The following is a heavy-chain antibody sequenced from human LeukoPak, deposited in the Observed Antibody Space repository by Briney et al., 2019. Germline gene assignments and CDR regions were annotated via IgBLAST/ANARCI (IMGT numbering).Heavy chain of an antibody. CDR1: GYTFTSYA. CDR2: IIPIFGTA. D-gene: IGHD4-17*01. J-gene: IGHJ4*02. Sequence: SVKVSCKASGYTFTSYAISWVRQAPGQGLEWMGGIIPIFGTANYAQKFQGRVTITADESTSTAYMELSSLRCEDTAVYYCARVGGEDYGDYGGGYWGQGTLVTVSS. CDR3: ARVGGEDYGDYGGGY. V-gene: IGHV1-69*13.